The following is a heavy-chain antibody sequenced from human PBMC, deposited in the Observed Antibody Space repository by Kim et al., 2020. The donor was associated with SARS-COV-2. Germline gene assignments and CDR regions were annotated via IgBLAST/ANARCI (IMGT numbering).Heavy chain of an antibody. CDR3: ARLSPPDSSGCSFCVDP. Sequence: GESLKISCKGSGYSFTSYWISWVRQMPGKGLEWMGRIDPSDSYTNYSPSFQGHVTISADKSISTAYLQWSSLKASDTAMYYCARLSPPDSSGCSFCVDPWGQGTLVTVSS. CDR1: GYSFTSYW. J-gene: IGHJ5*02. CDR2: IDPSDSYT. D-gene: IGHD6-19*01. V-gene: IGHV5-10-1*01.